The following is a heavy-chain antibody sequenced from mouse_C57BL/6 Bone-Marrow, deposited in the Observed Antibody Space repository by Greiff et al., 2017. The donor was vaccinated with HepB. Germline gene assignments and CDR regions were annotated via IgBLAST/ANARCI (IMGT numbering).Heavy chain of an antibody. CDR3: ARVAHYYAMDY. Sequence: EVQLVESGPGLVKPSQSLSLTCSVTGYSITSGYYWNWIRQFPGNKLEWMGYISYDGSNNYNPSLKNRISITRDTSKNQFFLKLNSVTTEDTATYYCARVAHYYAMDYWGQGTSVTVSS. V-gene: IGHV3-6*01. J-gene: IGHJ4*01. CDR2: ISYDGSN. CDR1: GYSITSGYY. D-gene: IGHD6-1*01.